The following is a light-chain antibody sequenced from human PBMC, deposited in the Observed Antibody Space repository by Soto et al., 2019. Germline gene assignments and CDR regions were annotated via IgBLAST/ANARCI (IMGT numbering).Light chain of an antibody. CDR2: YDS. Sequence: SYELTQPPSVSVAPGKTARITCGGTNIGRKSVHWYQQKPGQAPVLVIYYDSDRPSGIPERFSGSNSGNTATLTISRVEAGDEADYYCQVLDSSSDHVVFGGCTMLTVL. CDR1: NIGRKS. J-gene: IGLJ2*01. CDR3: QVLDSSSDHVV. V-gene: IGLV3-21*04.